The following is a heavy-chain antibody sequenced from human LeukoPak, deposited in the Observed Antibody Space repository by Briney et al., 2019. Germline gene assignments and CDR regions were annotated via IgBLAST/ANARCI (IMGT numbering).Heavy chain of an antibody. Sequence: SETLSLTCAVYGGSFSGYYWSWIRQPPGKGLEWIGEVNHSGSTNYNPSLKSRVTISVDTSKNQFSLKLSSVTAADTAVYYCARRRWGYCDPWGQGTLVTVSS. J-gene: IGHJ5*02. CDR3: ARRRWGYCDP. CDR2: VNHSGST. CDR1: GGSFSGYY. D-gene: IGHD2-15*01. V-gene: IGHV4-34*01.